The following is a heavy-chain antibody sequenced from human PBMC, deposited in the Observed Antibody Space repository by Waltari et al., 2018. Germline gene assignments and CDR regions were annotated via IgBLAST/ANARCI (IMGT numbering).Heavy chain of an antibody. Sequence: EVQLVQSGAEVKKPGESLKISCKGSGYSFTSYWIGWVRQMPGKGLEWMGIIYPGDPGTSYSPSCEGQVTSSSDRSISTAYLQWSSLKASDTAMYYCARQDGTAGYCSGGSCYNAFDIWGQGTMVTVSS. CDR1: GYSFTSYW. V-gene: IGHV5-51*01. D-gene: IGHD2-15*01. CDR3: ARQDGTAGYCSGGSCYNAFDI. J-gene: IGHJ3*02. CDR2: IYPGDPGT.